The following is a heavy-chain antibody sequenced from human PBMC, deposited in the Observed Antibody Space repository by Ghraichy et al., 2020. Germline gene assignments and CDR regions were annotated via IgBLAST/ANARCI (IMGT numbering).Heavy chain of an antibody. D-gene: IGHD3-10*01. V-gene: IGHV3-7*03. CDR1: GFTFSSYW. Sequence: GESLNISCAASGFTFSSYWMSWVRQAPGKGLEWVANIKQDGSEKYYVDSVKGRFTISRDNAKNSLYLQMNSLRAEDTAVYYCARDSFGGELWFDPWGQGTLVTVSS. J-gene: IGHJ5*02. CDR3: ARDSFGGELWFDP. CDR2: IKQDGSEK.